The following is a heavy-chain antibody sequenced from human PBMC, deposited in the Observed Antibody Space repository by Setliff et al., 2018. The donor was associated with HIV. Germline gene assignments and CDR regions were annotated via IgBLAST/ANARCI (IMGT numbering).Heavy chain of an antibody. Sequence: PSETLSLTCAVYGGSLSGFYWTFIRQSPGKGLEWIGEVTHSGSTTYDPSLKSRITISVDTSKNQFSLKLTSVTAADMGVYYCARGRKETLAVSGTRYFDFWGQGTLVTVSS. V-gene: IGHV4-34*01. CDR1: GGSLSGFY. CDR2: VTHSGST. CDR3: ARGRKETLAVSGTRYFDF. D-gene: IGHD6-19*01. J-gene: IGHJ4*02.